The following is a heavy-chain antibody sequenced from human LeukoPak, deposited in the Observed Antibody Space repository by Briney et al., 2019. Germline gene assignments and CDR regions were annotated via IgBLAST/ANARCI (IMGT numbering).Heavy chain of an antibody. CDR1: GYTFTGYY. J-gene: IGHJ5*02. V-gene: IGHV1-2*02. CDR2: INPNSGGT. D-gene: IGHD2-2*02. CDR3: ARYCSSTSCYRRTLDP. Sequence: ASVKVSCKASGYTFTGYYMHWVRQAPGQGLEWMGWINPNSGGTNYAQKFQGRVTMTRDTPISTAYMELSRLRSDDTAVYYCARYCSSTSCYRRTLDPWGQGTLVTVSS.